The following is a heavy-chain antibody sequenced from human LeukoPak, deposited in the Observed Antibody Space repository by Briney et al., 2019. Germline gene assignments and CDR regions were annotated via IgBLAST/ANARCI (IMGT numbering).Heavy chain of an antibody. CDR3: ARDGSYYYGSGSHGIDY. J-gene: IGHJ4*02. CDR1: GYTFTSYG. D-gene: IGHD3-10*01. V-gene: IGHV1-18*01. Sequence: ASVKVSCKASGYTFTSYGISWVRQAPGQGLEWMGWISAYNGNTNYAQKLQGRVTMTTDTSTSTAYMELRSLRSDDTAVYYCARDGSYYYGSGSHGIDYWGQGTLVTVSS. CDR2: ISAYNGNT.